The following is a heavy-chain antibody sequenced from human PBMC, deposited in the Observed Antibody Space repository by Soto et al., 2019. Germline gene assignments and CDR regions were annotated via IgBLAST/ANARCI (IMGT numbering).Heavy chain of an antibody. Sequence: ASVKVSCKASGYTFTGYYMHWVRQAPGQGLEWMGWINPNSGGTNYAQKFQGWVTMTRDTSISTAYMELSRLRSDDTAVYYCERDRRSYYGMDVWGQGTTVTVSS. CDR3: ERDRRSYYGMDV. CDR2: INPNSGGT. V-gene: IGHV1-2*04. CDR1: GYTFTGYY. J-gene: IGHJ6*02.